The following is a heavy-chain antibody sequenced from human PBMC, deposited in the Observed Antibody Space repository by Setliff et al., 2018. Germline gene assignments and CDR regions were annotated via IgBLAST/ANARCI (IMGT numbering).Heavy chain of an antibody. CDR2: VQFDGSTK. J-gene: IGHJ5*02. V-gene: IGHV3-30*02. Sequence: PGGSLRLSCAASGFSFNTYGMHWVRQAPGEGLEWVAFVQFDGSTKYYADSVLGRFTISRDNIKNTAFLQMNNLGVDDTAIYYCVRRVAGKGWFDPWGQGTLVTVSS. CDR1: GFSFNTYG. CDR3: VRRVAGKGWFDP. D-gene: IGHD2-15*01.